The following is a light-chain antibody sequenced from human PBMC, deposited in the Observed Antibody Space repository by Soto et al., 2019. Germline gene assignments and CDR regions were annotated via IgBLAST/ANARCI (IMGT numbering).Light chain of an antibody. J-gene: IGKJ2*01. CDR2: KAS. CDR3: QQCDSSSYT. CDR1: QSIGRS. V-gene: IGKV1-5*03. Sequence: DIQMTQSPSTLSASVGDRVTINCRASQSIGRSLAWYQQKPGKAPKLLIFKASTLESGVPSRFSGSGSGTEFTLTINSLQPDDFATYYCQQCDSSSYTFGQGTKLDIK.